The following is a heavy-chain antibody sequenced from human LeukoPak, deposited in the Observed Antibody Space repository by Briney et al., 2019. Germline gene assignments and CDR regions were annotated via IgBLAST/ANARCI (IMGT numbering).Heavy chain of an antibody. Sequence: AGGSLRLSCAVSGFTISNYGMHWVRQAPGKGLGWVAVISYDGINKYYADSVKGRFTISRDNSKNTLYLQMNSLRAEDTAVYYCARGGIQVSGIDEFDYWGQGTLVTVSS. V-gene: IGHV3-30*03. CDR3: ARGGIQVSGIDEFDY. D-gene: IGHD6-19*01. J-gene: IGHJ4*02. CDR1: GFTISNYG. CDR2: ISYDGINK.